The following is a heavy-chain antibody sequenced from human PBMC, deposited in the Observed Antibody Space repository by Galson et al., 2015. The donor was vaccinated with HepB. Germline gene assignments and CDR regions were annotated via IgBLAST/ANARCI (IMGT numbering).Heavy chain of an antibody. J-gene: IGHJ4*02. V-gene: IGHV3-21*01. D-gene: IGHD3-10*01. CDR1: GFTFSSYT. CDR3: ARDPIVWFGTHGDY. CDR2: IRSSSSYI. Sequence: SLRLSCAASGFTFSSYTMHWVRQAPGKGLEWVSSIRSSSSYIYYADSVKGRFTISRDNAKNPLYLQMNRLRAEDTAVYYCARDPIVWFGTHGDYWGQGTLVTVSS.